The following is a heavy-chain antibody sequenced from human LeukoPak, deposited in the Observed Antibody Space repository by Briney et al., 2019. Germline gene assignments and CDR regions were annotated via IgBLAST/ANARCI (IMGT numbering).Heavy chain of an antibody. CDR2: IHHSGST. D-gene: IGHD3-10*01. CDR3: ARLTLWFGALRVYYYYYYYMDV. CDR1: GGSFSGYY. Sequence: SETLSLTCAVYGGSFSGYYWSWIRQPPGKGLEWIGEIHHSGSTYYNPSLKSRTTMSVDTSKNQFYLKLSSVTAADTAVYYCARLTLWFGALRVYYYYYYYMDVWGKGTTVTISS. J-gene: IGHJ6*03. V-gene: IGHV4-34*10.